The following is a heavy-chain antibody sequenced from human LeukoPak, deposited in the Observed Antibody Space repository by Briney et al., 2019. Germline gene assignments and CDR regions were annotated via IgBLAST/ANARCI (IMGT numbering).Heavy chain of an antibody. V-gene: IGHV4-59*12. CDR2: IYYSGST. CDR1: GGSISSYY. CDR3: ARELTGDPNYFDY. D-gene: IGHD7-27*01. Sequence: SETLSLTCTVSGGSISSYYWSWIRQPPGKGLEWIGYIYYSGSTNYNPSLKSRVTISVDTSKNQFSLKLSSVTAADTAVYYCARELTGDPNYFDYWGQGTLVTVSS. J-gene: IGHJ4*02.